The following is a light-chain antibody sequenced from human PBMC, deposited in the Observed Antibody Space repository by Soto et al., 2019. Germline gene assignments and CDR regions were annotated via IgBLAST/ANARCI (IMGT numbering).Light chain of an antibody. CDR2: DTN. V-gene: IGLV7-46*01. CDR1: TGAVTTDHY. Sequence: QAVVTQEPSLTVSPGGTVTLTCGSSTGAVTTDHYPYWFQQKPGQAPRTLIYDTNNKHSWTPARFSGSLLGGKAALTLSGAQPEDEAEYYCLLSYSGDVVFGGGTKLTVL. CDR3: LLSYSGDVV. J-gene: IGLJ2*01.